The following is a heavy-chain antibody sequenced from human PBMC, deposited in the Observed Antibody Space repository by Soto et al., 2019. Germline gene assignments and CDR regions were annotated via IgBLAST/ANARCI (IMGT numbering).Heavy chain of an antibody. D-gene: IGHD5-18*01. CDR1: GDSVSSNSAA. CDR2: TYYRSKWYN. J-gene: IGHJ6*02. Sequence: SQTLSLTCAISGDSVSSNSAAWNWIRQSPSRGLEWLGRTYYRSKWYNDYPISVKGRITINPDTSKNRFSLQLNSVTPEDTALHYCTGEHGGAYTYGSYSYFFHGMDVWGQGTTVTVSS. V-gene: IGHV6-1*01. CDR3: TGEHGGAYTYGSYSYFFHGMDV.